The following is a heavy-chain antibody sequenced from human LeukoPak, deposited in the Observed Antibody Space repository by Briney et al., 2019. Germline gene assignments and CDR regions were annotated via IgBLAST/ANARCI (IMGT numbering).Heavy chain of an antibody. CDR1: GGTFSSYA. Sequence: GASVKVSCKASGGTFSSYAISWVRQAPGQGLEWMGGIIPIFGTANYAQKFQGRVTITADESTSTAYMELSSLRSEDTAVYYCARSPTSSSGAFDIWGQGTMVTVSS. CDR2: IIPIFGTA. J-gene: IGHJ3*02. CDR3: ARSPTSSSGAFDI. D-gene: IGHD6-6*01. V-gene: IGHV1-69*13.